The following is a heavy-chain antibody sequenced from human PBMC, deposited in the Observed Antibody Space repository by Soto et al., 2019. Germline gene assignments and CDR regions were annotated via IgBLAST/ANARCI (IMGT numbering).Heavy chain of an antibody. CDR3: AKGSASSSSQNSLAV. D-gene: IGHD6-6*01. V-gene: IGHV3-9*01. CDR2: ISWNSGSI. Sequence: GGSLRLSCAASGFTFDDYAMHWVRQAPGKGLEWVSGISWNSGSIGYADSVKGRFTISRDNAKNSLYLQMNSLRAEDTALYYCAKGSASSSSQNSLAVWGTGATV. J-gene: IGHJ6*03. CDR1: GFTFDDYA.